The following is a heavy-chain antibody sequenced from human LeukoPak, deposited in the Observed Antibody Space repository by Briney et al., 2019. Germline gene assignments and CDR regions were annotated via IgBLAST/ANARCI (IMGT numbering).Heavy chain of an antibody. CDR2: ISWNSGSI. J-gene: IGHJ4*02. CDR1: GFTFDDYA. CDR3: ARDHYGSGAAQGY. Sequence: GGSLRLSCAASGFTFDDYAMHWVRHAPGKGLEWVSGISWNSGSIGYADSVKGRFTISRDNSKNTLYLQMNSLRAEDTAVYYCARDHYGSGAAQGYWGQGTLVTVSS. V-gene: IGHV3-9*01. D-gene: IGHD6-19*01.